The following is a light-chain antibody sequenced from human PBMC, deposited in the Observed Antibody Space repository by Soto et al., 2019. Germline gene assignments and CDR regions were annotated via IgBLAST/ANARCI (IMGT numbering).Light chain of an antibody. J-gene: IGKJ4*01. V-gene: IGKV1-39*01. CDR2: AAS. CDR1: QSISDN. Sequence: DIQMTQSPSSLSASVGDRVTITCRASQSISDNLNWYQHKPGTAPNLLIYAASSFQSGVPSRFSGSGSGTDFTLTISSLQPEDFVTYYCQQSFGTPPTFGGGTKVEIK. CDR3: QQSFGTPPT.